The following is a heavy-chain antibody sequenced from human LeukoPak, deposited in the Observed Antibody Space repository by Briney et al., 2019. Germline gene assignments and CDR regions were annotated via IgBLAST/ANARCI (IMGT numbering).Heavy chain of an antibody. CDR2: ISSSSYI. Sequence: GGSLRLSCAASGFTFSTYGMNWVRQAPGKGLEWVSSISSSSYIHYADAVKGRFTISRDDARNSLHLQMNSLRAEDTALYYCARGGGDIPIDYWGQGTLVTVSS. D-gene: IGHD2-21*02. V-gene: IGHV3-21*01. CDR1: GFTFSTYG. J-gene: IGHJ4*02. CDR3: ARGGGDIPIDY.